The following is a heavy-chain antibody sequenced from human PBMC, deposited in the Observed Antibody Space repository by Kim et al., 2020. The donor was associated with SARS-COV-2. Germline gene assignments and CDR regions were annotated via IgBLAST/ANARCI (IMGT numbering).Heavy chain of an antibody. V-gene: IGHV4-59*01. D-gene: IGHD3-22*01. CDR1: GGSISSYY. Sequence: SETLSLTCTVSGGSISSYYWSWIRQPPGKGLEWIGNIYYSGSTNYNPSLKSRVTISVDTSKNQFSLKLSSVTAADTAVYYCATEPYYYDSSGYGGGLDYWGHGTLVPVSS. J-gene: IGHJ4*01. CDR2: IYYSGST. CDR3: ATEPYYYDSSGYGGGLDY.